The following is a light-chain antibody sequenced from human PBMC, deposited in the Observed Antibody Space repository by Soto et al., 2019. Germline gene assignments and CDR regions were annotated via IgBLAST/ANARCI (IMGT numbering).Light chain of an antibody. CDR1: QSVRSD. J-gene: IGKJ1*01. CDR3: QQYNNWPRT. CDR2: DAS. V-gene: IGKV3-15*01. Sequence: EIVMTQSPATLSVSPGERATLSCRASQSVRSDLAWYQQKPGQAPSLLIYDASTRATGIPARFSGSGSGTEFTLTISSLQSEDFAVYYCQQYNNWPRTFGQGTKVEIK.